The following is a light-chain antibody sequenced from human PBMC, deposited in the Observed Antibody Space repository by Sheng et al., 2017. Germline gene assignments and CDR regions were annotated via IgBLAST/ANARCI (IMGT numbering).Light chain of an antibody. V-gene: IGKV1-39*01. J-gene: IGKJ1*01. CDR1: QSINHY. Sequence: DIQMTQYPSSLSASVGDRVTITCRTSQSINHYLNWYQQKPGKAPKVLIYAASTLQSGVPPRFRGGGSGTEFTLTISNLQPEDFATYYCQQSHSTPRTFGQGTKVESK. CDR3: QQSHSTPRT. CDR2: AAS.